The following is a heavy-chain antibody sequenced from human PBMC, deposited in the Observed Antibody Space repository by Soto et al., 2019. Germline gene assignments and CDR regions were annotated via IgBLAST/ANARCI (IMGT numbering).Heavy chain of an antibody. CDR3: VRRAITATTKWGAFDV. V-gene: IGHV3-23*01. CDR1: GFTFSSFV. D-gene: IGHD1-20*01. Sequence: EVRLLESGGCLVQPGGSLRLSCAASGFTFSSFVMNWVRQAPGKGLEWVSTISPGADVSHYTDSVKGRFTISRDNSRRTLHLQMDSLRVEDAAVYFCVRRAITATTKWGAFDVWGQGTAVTVSS. CDR2: ISPGADVS. J-gene: IGHJ3*01.